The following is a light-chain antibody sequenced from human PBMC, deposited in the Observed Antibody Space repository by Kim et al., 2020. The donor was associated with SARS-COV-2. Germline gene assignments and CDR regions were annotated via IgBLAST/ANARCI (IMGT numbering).Light chain of an antibody. CDR2: DAS. CDR3: QQYNSYPLT. CDR1: QGITSS. J-gene: IGKJ5*01. V-gene: IGKV1-12*01. Sequence: ASVGDRGTITCRASQGITSSLAWYQQKPGKAPKPLIYDASTLQTGVPSRFRGSGSGTVFTLTISSLQPEDFATYYCQQYNSYPLTFGRGTRLDIK.